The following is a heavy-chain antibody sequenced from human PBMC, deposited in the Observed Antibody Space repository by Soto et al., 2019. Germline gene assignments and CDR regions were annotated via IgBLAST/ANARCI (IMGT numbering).Heavy chain of an antibody. V-gene: IGHV1-69*02. D-gene: IGHD6-13*01. CDR3: ARGPQGRAAAGTPSYYYYYYMDV. CDR2: TIPILGIA. Sequence: SVKVSCKASGGTFSSYTISWVRQAPGQGLEWMGRTIPILGIANYAQKFQGRVTITADKSTSTAYMELSSLRSEDTAVYYCARGPQGRAAAGTPSYYYYYYMDVWGKGTTVTVSS. J-gene: IGHJ6*03. CDR1: GGTFSSYT.